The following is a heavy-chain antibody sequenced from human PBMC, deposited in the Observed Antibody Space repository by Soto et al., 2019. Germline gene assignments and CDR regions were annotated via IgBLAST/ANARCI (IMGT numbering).Heavy chain of an antibody. CDR1: GGTFSSYA. CDR3: ARAFVVVAVAAWVGGMDV. D-gene: IGHD2-15*01. CDR2: IIPIFGTA. Sequence: GASVKVSCKASGGTFSSYAISWVRQAPGQGLEWMGGIIPIFGTANYAQKFQGRVTITADESTSTAYMELSSLRSEDTAVYYCARAFVVVAVAAWVGGMDVWGQGTTVTVPS. J-gene: IGHJ6*02. V-gene: IGHV1-69*13.